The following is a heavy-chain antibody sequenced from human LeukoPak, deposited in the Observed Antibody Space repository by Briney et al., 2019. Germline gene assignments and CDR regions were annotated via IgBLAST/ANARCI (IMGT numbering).Heavy chain of an antibody. Sequence: GGSLRLSCAASGFTFSSYWMSWVRQAPGKGLEWVANIKQDGSEKYYVDSVKGRFTISRDNSKNTLYLQMNSLRTEDTAVYYCAKDMAVAGGVFWYWGQGTLVTVSS. J-gene: IGHJ4*02. CDR1: GFTFSSYW. CDR2: IKQDGSEK. V-gene: IGHV3-7*03. D-gene: IGHD6-19*01. CDR3: AKDMAVAGGVFWY.